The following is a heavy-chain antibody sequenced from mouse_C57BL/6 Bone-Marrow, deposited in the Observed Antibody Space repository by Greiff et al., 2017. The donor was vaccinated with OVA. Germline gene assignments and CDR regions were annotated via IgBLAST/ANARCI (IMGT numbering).Heavy chain of an antibody. V-gene: IGHV5-4*01. CDR1: GFTFSSYA. CDR3: AREAVLRYCYAMDY. Sequence: EVQGVESGGGLVKPGGSLKLSCAASGFTFSSYAMPWVRQTPEQRLEWVATISDGGSYTYYPDNVKGRSTISRDTAKNNLYLQMSHLKSEDTAMYYGAREAVLRYCYAMDYWGQGTSVTVSS. CDR2: ISDGGSYT. D-gene: IGHD1-1*01. J-gene: IGHJ4*01.